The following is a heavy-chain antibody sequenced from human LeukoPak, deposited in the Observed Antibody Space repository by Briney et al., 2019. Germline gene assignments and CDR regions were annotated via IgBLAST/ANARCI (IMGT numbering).Heavy chain of an antibody. CDR2: ISYDGSNK. V-gene: IGHV3-30-3*01. CDR1: GFTFSSYA. D-gene: IGHD1-26*01. Sequence: GALRLSCAASGFTFSSYAMHWVRQAPGKGLEWVAVISYDGSNKYYADSVKGRFTISRDNSKNTLYLQMNSLRAEDTAVYYCAREVGATTPAPLGGPDYWGQGTLVTVSS. J-gene: IGHJ4*02. CDR3: AREVGATTPAPLGGPDY.